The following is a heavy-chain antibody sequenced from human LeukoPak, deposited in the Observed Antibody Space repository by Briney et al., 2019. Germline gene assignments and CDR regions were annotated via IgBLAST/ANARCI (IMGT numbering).Heavy chain of an antibody. D-gene: IGHD2-2*01. V-gene: IGHV4-34*01. J-gene: IGHJ6*03. CDR2: INHSGST. CDR1: GGSFSGYY. Sequence: SETLSLTCAVYGGSFSGYYWSWIRQPPGKGLEWIGEINHSGSTNYNPSLKSRVTISVDTSKNQFSLKLSSVTAADTAVYYCARGRYCSSTSCYYPGDYYYYYYMDVWGTGTTVTVSS. CDR3: ARGRYCSSTSCYYPGDYYYYYYMDV.